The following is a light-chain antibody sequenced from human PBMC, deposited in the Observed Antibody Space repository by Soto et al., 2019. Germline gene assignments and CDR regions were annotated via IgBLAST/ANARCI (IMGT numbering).Light chain of an antibody. V-gene: IGKV3-11*01. J-gene: IGKJ5*01. Sequence: EIVLTQSPATLSLSPGERATLSCRASQSVSSYLAWYQQKPGQAPRLFIYDASNRATGIPARFSGSGSGTDFTLTISSLEPEDFAVYYRQQRSKWPITFGQGTRLDIK. CDR2: DAS. CDR1: QSVSSY. CDR3: QQRSKWPIT.